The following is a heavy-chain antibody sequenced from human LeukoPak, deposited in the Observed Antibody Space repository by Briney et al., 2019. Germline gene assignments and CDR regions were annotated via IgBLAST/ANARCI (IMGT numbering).Heavy chain of an antibody. CDR2: ISSSGSTI. CDR1: GFTFSDYY. D-gene: IGHD3-3*01. CDR3: ARALLRFLEWSPGDY. J-gene: IGHJ4*02. Sequence: GGSLRLSCAASGFTFSDYYMSWTRQAPGKGLEWVSYISSSGSTIYYADSVKGRFTISRDNAKNSLYLQMNSLRPEDTAVYYCARALLRFLEWSPGDYWGQGAMVTVSS. V-gene: IGHV3-11*01.